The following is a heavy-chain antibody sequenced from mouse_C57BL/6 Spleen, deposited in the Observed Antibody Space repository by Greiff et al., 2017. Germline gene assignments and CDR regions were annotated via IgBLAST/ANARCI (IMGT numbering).Heavy chain of an antibody. CDR1: GFTFSDYY. Sequence: EVKVEESEGGLVQPGSSMKLSCTASGFTFSDYYMAWVRQVPEKGLEWVANINYAGSSTYYLDSLKSRFLITRDHAKNILYLQMSRLKSEDTATYYWAREDGYWYFDVWGTGTTVTVSS. CDR3: AREDGYWYFDV. CDR2: INYAGSST. J-gene: IGHJ1*03. V-gene: IGHV5-16*01. D-gene: IGHD2-3*01.